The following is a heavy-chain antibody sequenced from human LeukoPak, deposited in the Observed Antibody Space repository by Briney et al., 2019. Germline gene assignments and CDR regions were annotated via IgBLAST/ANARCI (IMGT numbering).Heavy chain of an antibody. CDR3: ARGWRKRSLGY. Sequence: GGSLRLSCAASGFTFETFEMNWVRQAPGKGLEWVSYISSIDDTVYYADSVQGRFTISRDNAKKSLYLHMNSLRVEDTAVYYCARGWRKRSLGYWGQGILVTVSS. CDR2: ISSIDDTV. J-gene: IGHJ4*02. D-gene: IGHD5-24*01. CDR1: GFTFETFE. V-gene: IGHV3-48*03.